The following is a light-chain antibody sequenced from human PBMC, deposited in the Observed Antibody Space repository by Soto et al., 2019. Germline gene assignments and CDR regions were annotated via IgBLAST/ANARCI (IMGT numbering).Light chain of an antibody. CDR1: ESISSW. CDR2: KAS. CDR3: QQYSAKWT. V-gene: IGKV1-5*03. Sequence: DIPMTQSPSTVSASVGDRVTITFRASESISSWLAWFQQKPGKAPKLLIQKASILESGVPSRFSGSESGTEFTLTISSLQPDDFATYFCQQYSAKWTFGQGTKVEIK. J-gene: IGKJ1*01.